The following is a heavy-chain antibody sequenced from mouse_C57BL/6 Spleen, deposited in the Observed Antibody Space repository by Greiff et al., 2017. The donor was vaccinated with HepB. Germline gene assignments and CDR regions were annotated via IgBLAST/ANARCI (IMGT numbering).Heavy chain of an antibody. CDR1: GFTFSSYA. V-gene: IGHV5-4*01. Sequence: EVKLVESGGGLVKPGGSLKLSCAASGFTFSSYAMSWVRQTPEKRLEWVATISDGGSYTYYPDNVKGRFTISRDNAKNNLYLQMSHLKSEDTAMYYCAREAYYSNYGFAYWGQGTLFTVSA. D-gene: IGHD2-5*01. CDR3: AREAYYSNYGFAY. CDR2: ISDGGSYT. J-gene: IGHJ3*01.